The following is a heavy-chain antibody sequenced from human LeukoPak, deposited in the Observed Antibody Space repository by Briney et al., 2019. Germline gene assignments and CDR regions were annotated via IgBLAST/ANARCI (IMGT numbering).Heavy chain of an antibody. CDR1: GFTFSSYS. J-gene: IGHJ4*02. V-gene: IGHV3-21*01. D-gene: IGHD3-10*01. CDR2: ISSSSYI. Sequence: GGSLRLSCAASGFTFSSYSMNWVRQAPGKGLEWVSSISSSSYIYYADSVKGRFTISRDNAKNSLYLQMNSLRAEDTAVYYCASRPYGSGSFDYWGQGTLVTVSS. CDR3: ASRPYGSGSFDY.